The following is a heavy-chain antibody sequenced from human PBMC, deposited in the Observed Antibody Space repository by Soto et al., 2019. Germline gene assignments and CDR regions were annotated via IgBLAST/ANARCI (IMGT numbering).Heavy chain of an antibody. J-gene: IGHJ4*02. CDR3: ARGGYGDY. V-gene: IGHV1-18*01. Sequence: QVHLVQSGAEVKKPGASVKVSCQGSGYAFTTYGITWVRQAPGQGLEWMGWISAHNGNTNYAQKLQGRVTVTRDTSTSTAYMELRSMRYADTAVDYCARGGYGDYWGQGALVTVSS. D-gene: IGHD1-1*01. CDR1: GYAFTTYG. CDR2: ISAHNGNT.